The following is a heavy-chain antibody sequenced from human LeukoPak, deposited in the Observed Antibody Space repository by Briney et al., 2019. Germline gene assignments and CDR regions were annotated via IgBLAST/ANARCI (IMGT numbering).Heavy chain of an antibody. CDR1: GFTFSSYW. CDR2: INSDGSST. J-gene: IGHJ3*02. V-gene: IGHV3-74*01. Sequence: GGSLRLPCAASGFTFSSYWMHWVRQAPGKGLVWVSRINSDGSSTSYADSVKGRFTISRDNAKNTLYLQMNNLRAEDTAVYYCSGGNSHAFDIWGQGTMVTVSS. CDR3: SGGNSHAFDI. D-gene: IGHD4-23*01.